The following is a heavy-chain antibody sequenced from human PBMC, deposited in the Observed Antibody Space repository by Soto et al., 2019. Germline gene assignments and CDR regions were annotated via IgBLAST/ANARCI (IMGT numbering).Heavy chain of an antibody. V-gene: IGHV3-74*01. D-gene: IGHD2-21*01. CDR2: IHSDGSST. CDR3: ARGERGAFAL. CDR1: GFTFSYYW. J-gene: IGHJ3*01. Sequence: EVRLVESEGGLVQPGGSLSLSCAASGFTFSYYWMHWVRQAPGQGLLWVSRIHSDGSSTTYADSVKGRFTISRDNVKNAVSLKMTSLRIEDTDVYFCARGERGAFALWGQGTMVIVSS.